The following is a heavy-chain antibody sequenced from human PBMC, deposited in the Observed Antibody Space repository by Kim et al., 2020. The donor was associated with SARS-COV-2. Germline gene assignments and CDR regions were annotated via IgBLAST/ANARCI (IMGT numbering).Heavy chain of an antibody. CDR1: GGSISSSSYY. V-gene: IGHV4-39*01. CDR2: IYYSGST. Sequence: SETLSLTCTVSGGSISSSSYYWGWIRQPPGKGLEWIGSIYYSGSTYYNPSLKSRVTISVDTSKNQFSLKLSSVTAADTAVYYCAPTTGYSYGFFYWGQGTLVTVSS. D-gene: IGHD5-18*01. CDR3: APTTGYSYGFFY. J-gene: IGHJ4*02.